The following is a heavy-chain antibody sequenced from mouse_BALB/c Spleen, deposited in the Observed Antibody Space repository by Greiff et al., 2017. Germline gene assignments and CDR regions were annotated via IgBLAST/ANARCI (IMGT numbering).Heavy chain of an antibody. Sequence: EVKVEESGPGLVKPSQSLSLTCSVTGYSITSGYYWNWIRQFPGNKLEWMGYISYDGSNNYNPSLKNRISITRDTSKNQFFLKLNSVTTEDTATYYCARAGVFDYWGQGTTLTVSS. J-gene: IGHJ2*01. CDR2: ISYDGSN. V-gene: IGHV3-6*02. CDR1: GYSITSGYY. CDR3: ARAGVFDY.